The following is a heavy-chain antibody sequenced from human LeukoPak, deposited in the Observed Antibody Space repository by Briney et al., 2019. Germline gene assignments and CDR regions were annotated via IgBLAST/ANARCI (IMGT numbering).Heavy chain of an antibody. CDR3: ARRAGAYSHPYDY. V-gene: IGHV3-23*01. D-gene: IGHD4/OR15-4a*01. Sequence: GGSLRLSCMVSGFTLSSYEMSWIRQAPGKGLEWVSSIEYGESTTHYADSVRGRFTISRDNYKNTLYLQMNSLRAEDTAVYYCARRAGAYSHPYDYWGQGTLVTVSS. CDR2: IEYGESTT. J-gene: IGHJ4*02. CDR1: GFTLSSYE.